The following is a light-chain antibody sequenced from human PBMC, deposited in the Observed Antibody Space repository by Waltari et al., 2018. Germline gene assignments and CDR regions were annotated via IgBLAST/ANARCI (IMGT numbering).Light chain of an antibody. V-gene: IGLV2-11*01. CDR3: CSYAGINKFWV. Sequence: QSALTQPRSVSGSPGQSVTISCTPTSSDVGRSNSVPWYQQHPGKAPKLIIFDVTKRPSGVPDRFSGSKSGNTASLTISGLQAEDEADYVCCSYAGINKFWVFGGGTKLTVL. CDR2: DVT. J-gene: IGLJ3*02. CDR1: SSDVGRSNS.